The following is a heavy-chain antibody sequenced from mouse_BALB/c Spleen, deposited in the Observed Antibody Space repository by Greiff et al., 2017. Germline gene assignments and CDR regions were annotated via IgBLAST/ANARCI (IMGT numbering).Heavy chain of an antibody. CDR3: NAWGGSDY. CDR1: GFNIKDYY. D-gene: IGHD1-1*01. CDR2: IDPENGDT. J-gene: IGHJ2*01. Sequence: EVQLQQSGAELVRPGASVKLSCTASGFNIKDYYMHWVKQRPEQGLEWIGWIDPENGDTEYAPKFQGKATMTADTSSNTAYLQLSSLTSADTAVYYCNAWGGSDYWGQGTTLTVSS. V-gene: IGHV14-4*02.